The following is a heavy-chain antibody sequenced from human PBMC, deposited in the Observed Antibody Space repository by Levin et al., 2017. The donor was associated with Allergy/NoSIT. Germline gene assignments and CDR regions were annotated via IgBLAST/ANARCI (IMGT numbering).Heavy chain of an antibody. CDR3: ARSPLGRYYFDS. D-gene: IGHD3-16*01. J-gene: IGHJ4*02. V-gene: IGHV4-39*07. Sequence: PGGSLRLSCTVSGDSITNNYYYYWAWIRQPPGEGLQYVGHIYYSGGTYYNPSLKSRVTISIDTSSNHFSLKLNSVTAADTAVYYCARSPLGRYYFDSWGQGTLVAVSS. CDR2: IYYSGGT. CDR1: GDSITNNYYYY.